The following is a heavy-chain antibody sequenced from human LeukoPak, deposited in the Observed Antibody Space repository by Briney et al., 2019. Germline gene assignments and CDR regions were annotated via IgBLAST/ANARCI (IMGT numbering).Heavy chain of an antibody. CDR3: ARRDDYSNYGRVDITDY. CDR2: IYYSGST. Sequence: PSETLSLTCTVSGGSISSSSYYWGWIRQPPGKGLEWIGSIYYSGSTYYNPSLKSRVTISVDTSKNQFSLKLSSVTAADTAVYYCARRDDYSNYGRVDITDYWGQGTLVTVSS. V-gene: IGHV4-39*01. D-gene: IGHD4-11*01. CDR1: GGSISSSSYY. J-gene: IGHJ4*02.